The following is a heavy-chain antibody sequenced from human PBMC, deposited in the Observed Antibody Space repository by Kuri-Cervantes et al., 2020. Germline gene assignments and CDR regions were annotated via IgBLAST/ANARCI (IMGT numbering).Heavy chain of an antibody. V-gene: IGHV3-49*01. CDR2: IRSKAYGGTT. D-gene: IGHD2/OR15-2a*01. Sequence: GGSLRLSCTASGFTFGDYAMSWFRQAPGKGLEWVSFIRSKAYGGTTEYTASVKGRFTISRDDSKSIAYLQMNSLKTEDTAVYYCTRDNHFLGSYWYFDLWGRGTLVTVSS. CDR3: TRDNHFLGSYWYFDL. J-gene: IGHJ2*01. CDR1: GFTFGDYA.